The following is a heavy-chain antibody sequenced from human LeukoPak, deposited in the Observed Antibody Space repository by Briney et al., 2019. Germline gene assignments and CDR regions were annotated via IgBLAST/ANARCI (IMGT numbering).Heavy chain of an antibody. CDR1: GGSISSYY. CDR3: ARDIVGATHWFDP. V-gene: IGHV4-59*01. CDR2: IYYSGST. Sequence: SETLSLTCTVSGGSISSYYWSWIRQLPGKGLEWIGYIYYSGSTNYNPSFKSRVTISVDTSKNQFSLKLSSVTAADTAVYYCARDIVGATHWFDPWGQGTLVTVSS. J-gene: IGHJ5*02. D-gene: IGHD1-26*01.